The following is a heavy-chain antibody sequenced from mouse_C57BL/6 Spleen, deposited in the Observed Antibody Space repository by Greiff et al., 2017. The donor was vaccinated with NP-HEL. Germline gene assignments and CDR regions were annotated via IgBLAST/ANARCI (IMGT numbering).Heavy chain of an antibody. CDR1: GYTFTSYW. D-gene: IGHD2-1*01. V-gene: IGHV1-52*01. J-gene: IGHJ3*01. Sequence: QVQLQQPGAELVRPGSSVKLSCKASGYTFTSYWMHWVKQRPIQGLEWIGNIDPSDSETHYNQKFKDKATLTVDKSSSTAYMQLSSLTSEDSAVYYCARREGYGKGGSPGWFAYWGQGTLVTVSA. CDR2: IDPSDSET. CDR3: ARREGYGKGGSPGWFAY.